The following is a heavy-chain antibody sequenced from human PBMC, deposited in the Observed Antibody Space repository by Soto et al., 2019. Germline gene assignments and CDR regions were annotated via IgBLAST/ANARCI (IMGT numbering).Heavy chain of an antibody. Sequence: SVKVSCKASGGTFSSYAISWVRQAPGQGLEWMGGIIPIFGTANYAQKFQGRVTITADKSTSKAYMELSSLRSGDTAVYSCARGEYYYGSGSYYYYYGMDVWGQGTTVTVS. CDR3: ARGEYYYGSGSYYYYYGMDV. CDR1: GGTFSSYA. D-gene: IGHD3-10*01. J-gene: IGHJ6*02. V-gene: IGHV1-69*06. CDR2: IIPIFGTA.